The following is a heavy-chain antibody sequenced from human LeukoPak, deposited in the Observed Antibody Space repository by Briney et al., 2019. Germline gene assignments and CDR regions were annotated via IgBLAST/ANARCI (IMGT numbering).Heavy chain of an antibody. CDR2: ISYDGSNK. D-gene: IGHD2-2*03. V-gene: IGHV3-30-3*01. CDR1: GFTFSSYA. J-gene: IGHJ5*02. Sequence: GGSLRLSCAASGFTFSSYAMHWVRQAPGKGLEWVAVISYDGSNKYYADSVKGRFTISRDNSKNTLYLQMNGLRAEDTAVYYCARVLVDIVVVPAAPLQFDPWGQGTLVTVSS. CDR3: ARVLVDIVVVPAAPLQFDP.